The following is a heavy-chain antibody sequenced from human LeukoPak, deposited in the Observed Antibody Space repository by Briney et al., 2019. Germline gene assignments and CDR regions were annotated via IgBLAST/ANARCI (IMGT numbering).Heavy chain of an antibody. CDR2: ISAYNGNT. CDR3: ARDPGQWLVPYYYGMDV. J-gene: IGHJ6*02. V-gene: IGHV1-18*01. CDR1: GYTFTSYG. Sequence: ASVKVSCKASGYTFTSYGISWVLQAPGQGLEWMGWISAYNGNTNYAQKLQGRVTMTTDTSTSTAYMELRSLRSDDTAVYYCARDPGQWLVPYYYGMDVWGQGTTVTVSS. D-gene: IGHD6-19*01.